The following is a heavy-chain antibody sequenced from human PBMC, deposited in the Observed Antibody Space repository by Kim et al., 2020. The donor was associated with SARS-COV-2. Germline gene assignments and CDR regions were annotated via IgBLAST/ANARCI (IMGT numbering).Heavy chain of an antibody. CDR2: ISSSSSYI. J-gene: IGHJ4*02. V-gene: IGHV3-21*01. CDR1: GFTFSSYS. D-gene: IGHD3-10*01. Sequence: GGSLRLSCAASGFTFSSYSMNWVRQAPGKGLEWVSSISSSSSYIYYADSVKGRFTISRDNAKNSLYLQMNSLRAEDTAVYYCARDTYGSGWTSSVDYWGQGTLVTVSS. CDR3: ARDTYGSGWTSSVDY.